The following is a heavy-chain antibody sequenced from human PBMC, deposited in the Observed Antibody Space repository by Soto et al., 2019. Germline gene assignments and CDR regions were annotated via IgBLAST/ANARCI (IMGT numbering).Heavy chain of an antibody. CDR3: AKGLRGSGRDWFDP. V-gene: IGHV3-23*01. CDR2: ISGSGGST. Sequence: EVQLLESGGGLVQPGGSLRLSCAASGFTFSSYAMSWVRQAPGKGLEWVSAISGSGGSTYYADCEKGRFTISRDNSKNTLYLQMNSVRAEDTAVYYCAKGLRGSGRDWFDPWGQGTLVTVSS. CDR1: GFTFSSYA. D-gene: IGHD3-10*01. J-gene: IGHJ5*02.